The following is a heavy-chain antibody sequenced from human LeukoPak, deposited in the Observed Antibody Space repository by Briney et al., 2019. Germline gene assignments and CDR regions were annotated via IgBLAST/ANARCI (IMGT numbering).Heavy chain of an antibody. D-gene: IGHD1-14*01. V-gene: IGHV4-34*01. J-gene: IGHJ6*02. CDR1: GGSFSGYY. Sequence: NSSETLSLTCAVYGGSFSGYYWSWIRQPPGKGLEWIGEINHSGSTTYSPSFQGHVTISVDKSISTAYLQWSSLKASDTAMYYCARDHYNGFDVWGQGTTVTVSS. CDR3: ARDHYNGFDV. CDR2: INHSGST.